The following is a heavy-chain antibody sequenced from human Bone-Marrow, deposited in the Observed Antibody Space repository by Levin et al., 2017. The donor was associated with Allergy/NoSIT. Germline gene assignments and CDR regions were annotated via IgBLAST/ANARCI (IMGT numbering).Heavy chain of an antibody. CDR1: GFTFSSYW. J-gene: IGHJ4*02. CDR3: ARTGEDY. Sequence: LSLTCAASGFTFSSYWMTWVRQAPGKGLEWVANIKEDGSEKYYVYSVKGRFTISRDNAKKSLYLQMNSLRVEDTAVYYCARTGEDYWGQGTLVTVSS. CDR2: IKEDGSEK. D-gene: IGHD7-27*01. V-gene: IGHV3-7*01.